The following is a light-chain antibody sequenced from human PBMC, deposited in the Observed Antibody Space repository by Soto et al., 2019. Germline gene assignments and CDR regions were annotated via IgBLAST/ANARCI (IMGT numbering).Light chain of an antibody. Sequence: QSVLTQPASVSGSPGQSITISCTGTSSDVGGYNYVSWYQQHPGKAPKLMIYDVSNRPSGVSNRFSGSKSGNTASLTISGLQAEDEADYYCTSYPSSSTGVVFGGGTKLTVL. CDR3: TSYPSSSTGVV. J-gene: IGLJ2*01. CDR1: SSDVGGYNY. CDR2: DVS. V-gene: IGLV2-14*01.